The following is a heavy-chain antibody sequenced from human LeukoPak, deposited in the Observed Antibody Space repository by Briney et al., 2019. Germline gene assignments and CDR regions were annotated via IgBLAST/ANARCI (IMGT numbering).Heavy chain of an antibody. J-gene: IGHJ4*02. D-gene: IGHD6-13*01. Sequence: GRSLRLSCAASGFTFSDYYMSWIRQAPGKGLEWVSYISSSGSTIYYADSVKGRFTISRDNAKNSLYLQMHSLRAEDTAVYYCARCSSRHYFDYWGQGTLVTASP. V-gene: IGHV3-11*01. CDR1: GFTFSDYY. CDR2: ISSSGSTI. CDR3: ARCSSRHYFDY.